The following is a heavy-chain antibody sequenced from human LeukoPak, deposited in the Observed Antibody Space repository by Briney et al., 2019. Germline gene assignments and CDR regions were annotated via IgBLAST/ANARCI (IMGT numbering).Heavy chain of an antibody. CDR2: IYYSGYT. CDR3: AILDPIRPDY. Sequence: SETLSLTCTISGDSIGTYYWSWIRQPPGKGLEWIGYIYYSGYTNYSPSLKSRVTISVATSKNQFSLKLTSVTDADTAVYYCAILDPIRPDYWGQGTLVTVSS. J-gene: IGHJ4*02. V-gene: IGHV4-59*08. D-gene: IGHD2-21*01. CDR1: GDSIGTYY.